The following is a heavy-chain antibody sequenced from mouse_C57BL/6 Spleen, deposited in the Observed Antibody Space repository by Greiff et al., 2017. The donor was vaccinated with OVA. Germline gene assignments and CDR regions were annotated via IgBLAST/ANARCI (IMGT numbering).Heavy chain of an antibody. V-gene: IGHV5-9-1*02. J-gene: IGHJ2*01. Sequence: EVKLMESGEGLVKPGGSLKLSCAASGFTFSSYAMSWVRQTPEKRLEWVAYISSGGDYIYYADTVKGRFTISRDNARNTLYLQMSSLKSEDTAMYYCTRGDYDFFDYWGQGTTLTVSS. CDR2: ISSGGDYI. D-gene: IGHD2-4*01. CDR3: TRGDYDFFDY. CDR1: GFTFSSYA.